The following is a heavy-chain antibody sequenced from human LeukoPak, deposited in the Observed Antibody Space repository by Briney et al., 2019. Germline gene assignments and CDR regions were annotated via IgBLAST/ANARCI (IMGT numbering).Heavy chain of an antibody. J-gene: IGHJ4*02. CDR2: ISSSSSYI. D-gene: IGHD1-1*01. CDR3: AKSRSGSANWALQIFDN. CDR1: GFTFSSYS. Sequence: GGSLRPSCAASGFTFSSYSMNWVRQAPGKGLEWVSSISSSSSYIYYADSVKGRFTISRDNSKNSLFVQMNSLRAEDTAVYFCAKSRSGSANWALQIFDNWGQGTLVTVSS. V-gene: IGHV3-21*03.